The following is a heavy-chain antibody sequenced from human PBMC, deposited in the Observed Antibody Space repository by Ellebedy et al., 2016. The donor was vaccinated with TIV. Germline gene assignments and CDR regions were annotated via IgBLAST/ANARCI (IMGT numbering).Heavy chain of an antibody. Sequence: GGSLRLSCAASGFTFTSYWMTWVRQAPGKGLEWVANMNQDGSAKYYVDSLRGRFTISRDNATNSLYLQMNSLRGEDTAVYYCATDGSYGDYRSPTHAFVMWGRGTLVTVSS. V-gene: IGHV3-7*01. CDR3: ATDGSYGDYRSPTHAFVM. CDR2: MNQDGSAK. D-gene: IGHD3-16*01. J-gene: IGHJ3*02. CDR1: GFTFTSYW.